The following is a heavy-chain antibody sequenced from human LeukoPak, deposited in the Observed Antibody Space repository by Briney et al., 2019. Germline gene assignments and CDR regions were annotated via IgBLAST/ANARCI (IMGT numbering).Heavy chain of an antibody. CDR2: IYSGGST. J-gene: IGHJ4*02. CDR1: GFTVSSSY. CDR3: AKDLAGSGSYSFDY. Sequence: PGGSLRLSCAASGFTVSSSYMNWVRQAPGKGLEWVSVIYSGGSTHYADSVKGRFTISRDNSKNTLYLQMNSLRAEDTAVYYCAKDLAGSGSYSFDYWGQGTLVTDSS. D-gene: IGHD1-26*01. V-gene: IGHV3-53*01.